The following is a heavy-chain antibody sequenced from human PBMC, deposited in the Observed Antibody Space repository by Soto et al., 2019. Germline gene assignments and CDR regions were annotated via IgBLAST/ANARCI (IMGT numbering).Heavy chain of an antibody. D-gene: IGHD5-12*01. CDR3: ARDRGVATIWANAFDI. CDR2: IKFDGSFT. J-gene: IGHJ3*02. V-gene: IGHV3-74*01. Sequence: GGSLRLSCVASGFTFSDYWMHWVRQAPGKGLVWASRIKFDGSFTSHADSVKGRFTISRDNAKNSLYLQMNSLRAEDTAVYYCARDRGVATIWANAFDIWGQGTMVTVSS. CDR1: GFTFSDYW.